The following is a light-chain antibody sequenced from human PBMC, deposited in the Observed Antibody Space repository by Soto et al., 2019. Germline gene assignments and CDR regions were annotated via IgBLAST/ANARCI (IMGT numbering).Light chain of an antibody. CDR1: SSDVGRYNY. CDR3: SSYAITTTVV. V-gene: IGLV2-14*01. Sequence: QSALTQPASVSWSPGQSITISCTGTSSDVGRYNYVSWYQQHPGKAPKLIIYDVADRPSGVSHLFSGSKSGSTASLTISGRRAEDEADYYCSSYAITTTVVFGGGTKLTVL. J-gene: IGLJ2*01. CDR2: DVA.